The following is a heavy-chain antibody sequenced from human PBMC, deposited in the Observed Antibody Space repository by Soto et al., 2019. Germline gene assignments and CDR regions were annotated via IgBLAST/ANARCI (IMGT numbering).Heavy chain of an antibody. CDR3: VISKYNMVAGPQWVAL. CDR1: GVSIGSGDYS. J-gene: IGHJ1*01. CDR2: IYHRGNT. Sequence: QLQLQESGSGLVKPSQTLSLTCTVSGVSIGSGDYSWSWIRQPPGKGLEWLGYIYHRGNTYYNPSLMSRLTVSADRSMNQLSLSLGSVTAAASAMYYCVISKYNMVAGPQWVALWGQGILVIVPS. V-gene: IGHV4-30-2*01. D-gene: IGHD1-20*01.